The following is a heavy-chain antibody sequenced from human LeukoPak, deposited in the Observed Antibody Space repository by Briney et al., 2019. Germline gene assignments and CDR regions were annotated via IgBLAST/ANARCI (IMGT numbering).Heavy chain of an antibody. J-gene: IGHJ3*02. V-gene: IGHV3-23*01. Sequence: GGSLRLSCATSGFIFNYYAMSWVRQAAGKGLEWVSGISGSDGSTYYADSVKGRFSISRDNSKKTLFLQMNSLRAEDTAVYYCAKSGYSSGWFRAFDIWGQGTLVTVSS. CDR3: AKSGYSSGWFRAFDI. CDR1: GFIFNYYA. D-gene: IGHD6-19*01. CDR2: ISGSDGST.